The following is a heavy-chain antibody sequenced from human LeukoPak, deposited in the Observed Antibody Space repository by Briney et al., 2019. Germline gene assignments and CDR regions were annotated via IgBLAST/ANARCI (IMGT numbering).Heavy chain of an antibody. J-gene: IGHJ3*02. D-gene: IGHD5/OR15-5a*01. CDR1: GFTFSSYS. V-gene: IGHV3-21*01. Sequence: TGGSLRLSCAASGFTFSSYSMNWVRQAPGKGLEWVSSISSSSSYIYYADSVKGRLTISRDNAKNSLYLQMNSLRAEDTAVYYCARDPGVFDAFDIWGQGTMVTVSS. CDR3: ARDPGVFDAFDI. CDR2: ISSSSSYI.